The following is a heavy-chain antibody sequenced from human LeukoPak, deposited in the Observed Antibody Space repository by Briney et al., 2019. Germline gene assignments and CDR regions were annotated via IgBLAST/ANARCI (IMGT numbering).Heavy chain of an antibody. Sequence: SETLSLSCTVSGGSISSSYWSWIRQPPGKGLEWIGYIYYSGITNYNPSLKSRVTISLDTSKNQFSLKLNSVTAADTAVYYCARASGAFDYWGQGALVTVSS. V-gene: IGHV4-59*01. CDR1: GGSISSSY. CDR3: ARASGAFDY. J-gene: IGHJ4*02. CDR2: IYYSGIT.